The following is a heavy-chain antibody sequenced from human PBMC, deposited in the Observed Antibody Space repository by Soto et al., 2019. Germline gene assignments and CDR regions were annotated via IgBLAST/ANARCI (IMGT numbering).Heavy chain of an antibody. V-gene: IGHV4-39*02. CDR3: ARDQHRYYYDSSGYFDY. CDR1: GGSISSSSYY. D-gene: IGHD3-22*01. CDR2: IYYSGST. Sequence: PSETPSLTCTVSGGSISSSSYYWGWIRQPPGKGLEWIGSIYYSGSTYYNPSLKSRVTISVDTSKNQFSLKLSSVTAADTAVYYCARDQHRYYYDSSGYFDYWGQGTLVTVSS. J-gene: IGHJ4*02.